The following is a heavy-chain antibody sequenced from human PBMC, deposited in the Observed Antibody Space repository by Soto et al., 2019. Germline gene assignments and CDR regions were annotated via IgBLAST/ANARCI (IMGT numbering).Heavy chain of an antibody. J-gene: IGHJ4*02. Sequence: QLQLQESGSGLVKPSQTLSLTCAVSGGSISSGGYSWSWIRQPPGKGLEWIGYIYHSGSTYYNPSLKRRVTISLDRSKNQFSLKLSSVTAADTAVYYCAIGPDCGGDCYSYYLDYLGQGTLVTVSS. D-gene: IGHD2-21*02. CDR2: IYHSGST. CDR3: AIGPDCGGDCYSYYLDY. V-gene: IGHV4-30-2*01. CDR1: GGSISSGGYS.